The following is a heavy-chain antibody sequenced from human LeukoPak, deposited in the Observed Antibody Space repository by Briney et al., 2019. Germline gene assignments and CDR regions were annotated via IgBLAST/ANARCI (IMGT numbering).Heavy chain of an antibody. CDR2: ITTYNGNT. CDR3: ARVVIVAATEDPYYFDY. CDR1: GYTFTSYG. Sequence: ASVKVSCKASGYTFTSYGIIWVRQAPGQGLEWMGWITTYNGNTNYAQKLQGRVTMTTDTSTDTTYMELRSLRSDDTALYYCARVVIVAATEDPYYFDYWGQGTLVTVSS. D-gene: IGHD2-15*01. V-gene: IGHV1-18*01. J-gene: IGHJ4*02.